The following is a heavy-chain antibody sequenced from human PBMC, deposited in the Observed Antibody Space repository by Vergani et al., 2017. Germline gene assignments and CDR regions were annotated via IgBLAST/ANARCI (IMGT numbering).Heavy chain of an antibody. CDR1: GFTFDDYA. V-gene: IGHV3-9*01. CDR3: VKDNGIAARPGYFQH. D-gene: IGHD6-6*01. Sequence: EVQLVESGGDLVQPGRSLRLSCAASGFTFDDYAMHWVRQAPGKGLEWVSSISWNSGSIAYADSVKGRFTISRDNAKNSLYLQMNSLRDEDTALYYCVKDNGIAARPGYFQHWGQGTLVTVSS. CDR2: ISWNSGSI. J-gene: IGHJ1*01.